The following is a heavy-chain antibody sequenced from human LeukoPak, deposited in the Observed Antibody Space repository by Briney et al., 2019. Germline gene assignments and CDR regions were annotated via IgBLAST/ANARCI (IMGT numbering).Heavy chain of an antibody. D-gene: IGHD6-13*01. J-gene: IGHJ5*02. CDR3: ARDHQQLGWDWFDP. V-gene: IGHV4-59*01. CDR2: IYYSGST. CDR1: GGSISSYY. Sequence: SSETLSLTCTVSGGSISSYYWSWIRQPPGKGLEWIGYIYYSGSTNYNPSLKSRVTISVDTSKNQFSLKLSSVTAADTAVYYCARDHQQLGWDWFDPWGQGTLVTVSS.